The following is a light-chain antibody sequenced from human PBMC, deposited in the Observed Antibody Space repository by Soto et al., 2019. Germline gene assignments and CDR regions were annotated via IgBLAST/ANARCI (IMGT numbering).Light chain of an antibody. J-gene: IGLJ3*02. CDR3: SSYTTSNTWV. CDR1: SSDIGVYNY. CDR2: EVN. Sequence: QSALTQPASVSGSPGQSITFSCTGTSSDIGVYNYVSWYQQHPGKAPKLMIYEVNNRPSGVSNRFSGSKSGNTASLTISGLQAEDEAYYYCSSYTTSNTWVFGGGTKLTV. V-gene: IGLV2-14*01.